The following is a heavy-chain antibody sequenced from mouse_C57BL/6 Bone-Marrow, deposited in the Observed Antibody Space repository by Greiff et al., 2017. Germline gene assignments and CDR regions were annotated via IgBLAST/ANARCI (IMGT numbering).Heavy chain of an antibody. CDR3: ARFTTVVATGAMDY. Sequence: QVHVKQSGPELVKPGASVKLSCKASGYTFTSYDINWVKQRPGQGLEWIGWIYPRDGSTKYNEKFKGKATLTVDTSSSTAYMELHSLTSEDSAVYFCARFTTVVATGAMDYWGQGTSVTVSS. D-gene: IGHD1-1*01. V-gene: IGHV1-85*01. J-gene: IGHJ4*01. CDR1: GYTFTSYD. CDR2: IYPRDGST.